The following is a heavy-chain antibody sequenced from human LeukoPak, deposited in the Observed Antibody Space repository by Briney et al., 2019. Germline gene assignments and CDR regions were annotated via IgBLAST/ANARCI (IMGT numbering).Heavy chain of an antibody. CDR2: MNPNSGNT. J-gene: IGHJ3*02. CDR3: ARGSSGYYYDGDAFDI. Sequence: ASVKVSCKASGYTFTSYDINWVRQATGQGLEWMGWMNPNSGNTGYAQKFQGRVTMTRNTSISTAYMELSSLRSEDTAVYYCARGSSGYYYDGDAFDIWGQGTMVTVSS. CDR1: GYTFTSYD. V-gene: IGHV1-8*01. D-gene: IGHD3-22*01.